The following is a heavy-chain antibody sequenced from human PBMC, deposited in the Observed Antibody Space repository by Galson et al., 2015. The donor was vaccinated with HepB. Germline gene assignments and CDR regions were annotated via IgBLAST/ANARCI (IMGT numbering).Heavy chain of an antibody. Sequence: ETLSLTCTVSGGSISSSSYYWGWIRQPPGQGLEWIGSIYYSGSTNYNPSLKSRVTISVDTSKNQFSLKLSSVTAADTAVYYCARRIAAAGPSEYYFDYWGQGTLVTVSS. J-gene: IGHJ4*02. CDR1: GGSISSSSYY. V-gene: IGHV4-39*07. D-gene: IGHD6-13*01. CDR2: IYYSGST. CDR3: ARRIAAAGPSEYYFDY.